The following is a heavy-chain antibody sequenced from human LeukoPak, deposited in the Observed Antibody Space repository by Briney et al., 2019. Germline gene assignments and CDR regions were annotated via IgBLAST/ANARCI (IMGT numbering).Heavy chain of an antibody. CDR2: INHSGST. V-gene: IGHV4-34*01. Sequence: SETLSLTCAVYGGSFSGYHWNWIRQSPGKGLKWLGEINHSGSTNYNPSLKSRVTISVDTAKSQFSLKLSSVTAADTAVYYCARRSYDSGNYYNGWYFDYWGQGTLVTVSS. CDR1: GGSFSGYH. CDR3: ARRSYDSGNYYNGWYFDY. D-gene: IGHD3-10*01. J-gene: IGHJ4*02.